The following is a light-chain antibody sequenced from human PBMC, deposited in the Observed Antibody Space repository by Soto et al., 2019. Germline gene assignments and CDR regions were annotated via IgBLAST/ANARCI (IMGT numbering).Light chain of an antibody. CDR2: GAS. Sequence: EIVMTQSPATLSVSPGERATLSCRASQSVSSNLAWYQQKPGQAPRLLIYGASTRATGIPARFSGSGSGTEFTLTISSLQSEDFATYYCHQYNNWPPITFGQGTRLEI. CDR3: HQYNNWPPIT. CDR1: QSVSSN. V-gene: IGKV3-15*01. J-gene: IGKJ5*01.